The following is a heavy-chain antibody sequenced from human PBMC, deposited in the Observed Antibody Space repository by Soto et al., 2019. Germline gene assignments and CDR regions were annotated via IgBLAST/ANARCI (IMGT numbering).Heavy chain of an antibody. D-gene: IGHD1-26*01. J-gene: IGHJ4*02. CDR3: ARPPRGWSSHFDY. CDR2: IYPGDSDT. V-gene: IGHV5-51*01. CDR1: GYSFISYW. Sequence: PGESLKISCKGSGYSFISYWIAWVGQTPGKGLEWMGIIYPGDSDTRYSPSFQGQVTISVDKSISTAYLQWSSLKASDSAMYYCARPPRGWSSHFDYWGQGTRVTVSS.